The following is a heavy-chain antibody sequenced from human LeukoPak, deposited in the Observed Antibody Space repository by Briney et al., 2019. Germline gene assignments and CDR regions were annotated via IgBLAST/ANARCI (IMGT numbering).Heavy chain of an antibody. CDR3: ARPTSYGYYFDS. CDR1: GYTFTAYF. CDR2: INPNSGDT. V-gene: IGHV1-2*06. D-gene: IGHD5-18*01. Sequence: ASVKVSCKAAGYTFTAYFIHWVRQAPGQGLEWMGRINPNSGDTNYAQKVQGRVTMTRDTSTSTAYMELSRLTSDDTAVYYCARPTSYGYYFDSWGQGTLVTVSS. J-gene: IGHJ4*02.